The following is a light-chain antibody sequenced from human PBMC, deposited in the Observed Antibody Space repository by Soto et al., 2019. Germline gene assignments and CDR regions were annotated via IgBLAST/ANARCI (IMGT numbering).Light chain of an antibody. CDR3: RQYNSYSWT. V-gene: IGKV1-5*01. CDR1: QSISSW. Sequence: DIQMTQSPSTLSASVGDRVTITCRASQSISSWLAWYQQKPGKAPKLLIYDASSLESGVPSRFSGIGSGTEFTLTIRSLQPDEFATYYCRQYNSYSWTFGQGTQVEI. J-gene: IGKJ1*01. CDR2: DAS.